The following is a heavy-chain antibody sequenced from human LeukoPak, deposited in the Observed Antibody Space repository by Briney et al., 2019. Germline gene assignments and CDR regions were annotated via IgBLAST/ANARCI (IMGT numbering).Heavy chain of an antibody. V-gene: IGHV4-61*02. CDR3: ARSARGAFDI. J-gene: IGHJ3*02. Sequence: PSQTLSLTCTVSGGSISSGSYYWSWNRQPAGKGLEWIGRIYTSGSTNYNPSLKSRVTISVDTSKNQFSLKLSSVTAADTAVYYCARSARGAFDIWGQGTMVTVSS. CDR2: IYTSGST. CDR1: GGSISSGSYY.